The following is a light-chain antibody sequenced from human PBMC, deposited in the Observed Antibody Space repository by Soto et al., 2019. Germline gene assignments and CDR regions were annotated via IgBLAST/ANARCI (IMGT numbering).Light chain of an antibody. CDR2: GAS. Sequence: DIQMTQSPSSLSASVGDRVTITCRTSQNILNFLHWYQQKPGRAPKLLIQGASTLRSGVPSRFSGSGSERDFTLTISSLQPEDFATYYCQQSYSSHRTFGQGTKVEVK. CDR1: QNILNF. CDR3: QQSYSSHRT. V-gene: IGKV1-39*01. J-gene: IGKJ1*01.